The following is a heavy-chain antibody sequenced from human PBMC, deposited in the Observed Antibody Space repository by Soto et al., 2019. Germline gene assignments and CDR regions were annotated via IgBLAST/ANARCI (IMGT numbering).Heavy chain of an antibody. V-gene: IGHV3-21*02. Sequence: EIQLVESGGGLVKPGGSLRLSCAASGFTFNIYNMNWVRQAPGKGLEWVSSITSGSYIFYADSVKGRFTISRDNAKNSLYLQMNSLRAEDTAIYYCASDNSIDGYNYGGWGQGTLVTVSS. D-gene: IGHD5-12*01. J-gene: IGHJ4*02. CDR3: ASDNSIDGYNYGG. CDR1: GFTFNIYN. CDR2: ITSGSYI.